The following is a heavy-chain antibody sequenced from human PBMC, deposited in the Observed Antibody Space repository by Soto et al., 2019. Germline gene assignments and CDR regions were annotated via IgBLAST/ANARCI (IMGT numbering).Heavy chain of an antibody. CDR1: GLSLSTTGVG. Sequence: QITLKESGPTLVKPTQTLTLTCTFSGLSLSTTGVGVGWIRQPPGKALEWLALIYWDDDKRYSPSLKSRLTITKDTCKNQVVLTTTNMDPVDTATYYCVQSRCGGDCLQSYSSHSYYGLDVWGQGTTVTVSS. J-gene: IGHJ6*02. CDR2: IYWDDDK. CDR3: VQSRCGGDCLQSYSSHSYYGLDV. D-gene: IGHD2-21*02. V-gene: IGHV2-5*02.